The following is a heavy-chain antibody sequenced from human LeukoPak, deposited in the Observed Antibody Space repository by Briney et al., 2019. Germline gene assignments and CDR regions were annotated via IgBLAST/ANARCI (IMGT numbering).Heavy chain of an antibody. J-gene: IGHJ4*02. Sequence: SETLSLTCSVSGSSISNYYWSWIRQSPGKGLEWIGYIYSTGSTDYNPSLKSRVTISVETSKNQFSLRLSSVTAADTAVYFCARHEGLARPFDYWGQGALVPVSS. CDR1: GSSISNYY. CDR3: ARHEGLARPFDY. CDR2: IYSTGST. D-gene: IGHD6-19*01. V-gene: IGHV4-59*08.